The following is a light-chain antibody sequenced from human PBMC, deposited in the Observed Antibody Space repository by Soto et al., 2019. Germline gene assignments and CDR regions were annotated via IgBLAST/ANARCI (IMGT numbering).Light chain of an antibody. Sequence: EIVMTQSPATLSVAPGERATLSCRASQSVSSNLAWYQQKPGQAPRLLIYGASTRATGIPARFSGSGSGTAFTLTISSLQSEDFAVYSCQQYNNWPRTFGQGTKVEIK. CDR2: GAS. V-gene: IGKV3-15*01. CDR1: QSVSSN. CDR3: QQYNNWPRT. J-gene: IGKJ1*01.